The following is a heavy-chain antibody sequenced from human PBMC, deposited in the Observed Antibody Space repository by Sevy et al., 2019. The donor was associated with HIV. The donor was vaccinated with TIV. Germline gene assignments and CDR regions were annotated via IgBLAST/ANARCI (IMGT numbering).Heavy chain of an antibody. CDR2: IKQDGSET. J-gene: IGHJ4*02. Sequence: GGSLRLSCAASGFIFSSYWMSWVRQAPQKGLEWVANIKQDGSETYYVDSLEGRFTISRDNAKNSLSLQINDLRAEDTAVYYCARLPTGLQSFNYLLSTYFDSWGQGTLVTVSS. D-gene: IGHD3-9*01. V-gene: IGHV3-7*01. CDR1: GFIFSSYW. CDR3: ARLPTGLQSFNYLLSTYFDS.